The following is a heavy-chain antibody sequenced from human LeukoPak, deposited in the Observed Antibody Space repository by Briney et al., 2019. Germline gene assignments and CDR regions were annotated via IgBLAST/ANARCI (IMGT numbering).Heavy chain of an antibody. CDR1: GGSFSGYY. CDR3: ARSEYYYGSGSYYSDY. J-gene: IGHJ4*02. V-gene: IGHV4-34*01. CDR2: INHSGST. D-gene: IGHD3-10*01. Sequence: SETLSLTCAVYGGSFSGYYWSWIRQPPGKGLECIGEINHSGSTKYNPSLKSRVTISVDTSKNQFSLKLSSVTAADTAVYYCARSEYYYGSGSYYSDYWGQGTLVTVSS.